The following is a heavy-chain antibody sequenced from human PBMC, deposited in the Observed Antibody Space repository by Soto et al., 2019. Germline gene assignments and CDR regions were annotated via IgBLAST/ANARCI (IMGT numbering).Heavy chain of an antibody. J-gene: IGHJ4*02. D-gene: IGHD6-19*01. CDR2: IYHTGRT. Sequence: SETLSLTCTVSGGSIRSDDYYWTWIRQPPGEGLEWIGYIYHTGRTLYNSSLKSRVTISIGTSKNQFSLRLSSVSAADTAVYYCARDLAVAGTSYWGQGTLVTVSS. CDR3: ARDLAVAGTSY. CDR1: GGSIRSDDYY. V-gene: IGHV4-30-4*01.